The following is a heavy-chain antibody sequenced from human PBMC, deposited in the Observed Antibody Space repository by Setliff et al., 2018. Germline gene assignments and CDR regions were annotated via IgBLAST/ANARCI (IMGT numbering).Heavy chain of an antibody. Sequence: ASVKVSCKASGYTLTNYYMHWVRQAPGQGLEWMGIINPSGGLTRYAQKFQGRVTMTRDTSTSTVYMEVSSLRSEDTAVYYCVREGVDRRSSTDYRYYRDVWGKGTTVTVSS. CDR3: VREGVDRRSSTDYRYYRDV. CDR1: GYTLTNYY. CDR2: INPSGGLT. J-gene: IGHJ6*03. V-gene: IGHV1-46*01. D-gene: IGHD6-6*01.